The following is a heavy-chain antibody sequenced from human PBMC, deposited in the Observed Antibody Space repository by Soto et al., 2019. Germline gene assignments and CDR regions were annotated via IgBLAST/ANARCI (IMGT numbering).Heavy chain of an antibody. CDR3: ARVFYGSGWLFRWFDP. J-gene: IGHJ5*02. CDR2: IYYSGST. Sequence: SETLSLTCTVSGGSISSYYWSWIRQPPGKGLEWIGYIYYSGSTNYNPSLKSRVTISVDTSKNQFSLKLSSVTAADTAVYYCARVFYGSGWLFRWFDPWAREPWSPSPQ. V-gene: IGHV4-59*01. D-gene: IGHD6-19*01. CDR1: GGSISSYY.